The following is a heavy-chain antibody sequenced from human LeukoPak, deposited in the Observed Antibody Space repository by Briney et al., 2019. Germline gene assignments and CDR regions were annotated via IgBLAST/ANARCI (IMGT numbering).Heavy chain of an antibody. V-gene: IGHV1-18*01. J-gene: IGHJ4*02. Sequence: ASVKVSCKASGYTFTSYGISWVRQAPGQGLEWMGWISAYNGNTNYAQKLQGRVTMTTDTSTSTAYMELRSLRSDDTAVYYCARDRLTQYSSSWYSYWGQGTLVTVSS. CDR3: ARDRLTQYSSSWYSY. CDR2: ISAYNGNT. D-gene: IGHD6-13*01. CDR1: GYTFTSYG.